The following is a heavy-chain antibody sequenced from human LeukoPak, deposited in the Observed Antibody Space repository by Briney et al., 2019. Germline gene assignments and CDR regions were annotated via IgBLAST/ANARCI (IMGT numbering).Heavy chain of an antibody. V-gene: IGHV4-38-2*02. CDR3: ARETTARGYFDY. Sequence: PSETLSLTCTVSAYSISSGYYWGWIRQPPGKGLEWIGSLSHSGSTFYNPSLKSRVTISVDTSKNHFSLRLSSVTAADTAVYYCARETTARGYFDYWGQGTLVTVSS. CDR2: LSHSGST. CDR1: AYSISSGYY. D-gene: IGHD4-17*01. J-gene: IGHJ4*02.